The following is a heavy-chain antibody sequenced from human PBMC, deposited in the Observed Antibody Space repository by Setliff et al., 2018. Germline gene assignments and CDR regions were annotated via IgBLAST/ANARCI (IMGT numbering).Heavy chain of an antibody. D-gene: IGHD1-26*01. CDR1: GYRFSSHW. J-gene: IGHJ3*02. Sequence: RGESLTISCKGSGYRFSSHWIGWVRQMPGKGLEWMGIIYPGDSDTRYSPSFQGQVTISADKSISTAYLQWSSLKASDTAMYYCASSSGSSSNDAFDIWGQGTTVTVSS. CDR3: ASSSGSSSNDAFDI. CDR2: IYPGDSDT. V-gene: IGHV5-51*01.